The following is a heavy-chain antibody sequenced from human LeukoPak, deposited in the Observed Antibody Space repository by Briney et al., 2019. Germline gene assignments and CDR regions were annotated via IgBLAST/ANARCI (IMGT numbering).Heavy chain of an antibody. D-gene: IGHD6-13*01. CDR2: INTGNTTI. CDR1: GFTFSSYS. V-gene: IGHV3-48*02. CDR3: ARDRDTSSWYVVPFDY. J-gene: IGHJ4*01. Sequence: GGSLRLSCAASGFTFSSYSMNWVRQAPGKGLKWISYINTGNTTIYYADSVKGRFTISRDNAKNSLYLQMNSLRDEDTAVYYCARDRDTSSWYVVPFDYWGQGTLVTVSS.